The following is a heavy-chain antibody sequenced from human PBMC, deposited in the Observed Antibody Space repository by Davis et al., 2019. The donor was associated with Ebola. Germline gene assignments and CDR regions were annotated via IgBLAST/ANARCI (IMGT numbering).Heavy chain of an antibody. Sequence: MPSETLSLTCAVYGGSFSGYYWSWIRQPPGKGLEWIGEINHSGSTNYNPSLKSRVTISVDKSKNQFSLKLSSVTAADTAVYYCARSLPYYYDSSGYYSWDYWGQGTLVTVSS. J-gene: IGHJ4*02. V-gene: IGHV4-34*01. CDR2: INHSGST. D-gene: IGHD3-22*01. CDR3: ARSLPYYYDSSGYYSWDY. CDR1: GGSFSGYY.